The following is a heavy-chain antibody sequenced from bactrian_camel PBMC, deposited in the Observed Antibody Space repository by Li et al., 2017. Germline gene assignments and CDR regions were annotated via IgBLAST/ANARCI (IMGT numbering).Heavy chain of an antibody. Sequence: HVQLVESGGGSVQAGGSLRLSCAASGYTYNFVCMGWFRQAPGKEREGVATIDNFGRLTYADSVKGRFTISKDNAKNTQYLQMNSLKPEDTAMYYCAARPRSYCSGDPAWFSDWGQGTQVTVS. J-gene: IGHJ4*01. CDR1: GYTYNFVC. V-gene: IGHV3S53*01. D-gene: IGHD2*01. CDR3: AARPRSYCSGDPAWFSD. CDR2: IDNFGRL.